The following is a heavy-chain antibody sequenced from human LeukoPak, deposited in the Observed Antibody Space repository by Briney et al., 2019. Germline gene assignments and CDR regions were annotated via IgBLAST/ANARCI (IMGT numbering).Heavy chain of an antibody. V-gene: IGHV4-39*01. CDR1: GGSISTSSYY. J-gene: IGHJ5*02. CDR2: IYYIVST. D-gene: IGHD6-13*01. Sequence: SQTLSLTCTVSGGSISTSSYYWGWIRQPPRKGLEWIGSIYYIVSTYYNPSLKSRVTISVDTSKKPFSLKLSSVAAADTAVYCCARHDVGTKLVLGWFDPWGEGTLVTVSS. CDR3: ARHDVGTKLVLGWFDP.